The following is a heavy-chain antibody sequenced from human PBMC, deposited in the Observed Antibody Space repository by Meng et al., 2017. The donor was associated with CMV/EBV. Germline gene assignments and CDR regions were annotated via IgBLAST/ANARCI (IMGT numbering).Heavy chain of an antibody. V-gene: IGHV1-2*02. CDR1: GYTFTDYY. CDR3: ARDVSSSVLVSWFDP. J-gene: IGHJ5*02. D-gene: IGHD6-6*01. CDR2: ISRNSGGT. Sequence: ASVKVSCKASGYTFTDYYMRWVRQVPGQGLVWMGWISRNSGGTNYAQKFQGRVTMTRDTSISTAYMELSRLRSDDTAVYYCARDVSSSVLVSWFDPWGQGTLVTVSS.